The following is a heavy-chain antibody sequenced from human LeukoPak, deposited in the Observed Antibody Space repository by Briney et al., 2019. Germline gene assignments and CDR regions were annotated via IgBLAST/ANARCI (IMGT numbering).Heavy chain of an antibody. CDR2: INPNRGGT. Sequence: ASLRVSCKASGYTFTGSYMRWVRQAPGQGLEWVGWINPNRGGTNYAQRFQGRVTMTSDTSISTAYMELSRLRADDTAVYYCARDVSGSYPRPYWGQGTLVTVSS. D-gene: IGHD1-26*01. J-gene: IGHJ4*02. V-gene: IGHV1-2*02. CDR3: ARDVSGSYPRPY. CDR1: GYTFTGSY.